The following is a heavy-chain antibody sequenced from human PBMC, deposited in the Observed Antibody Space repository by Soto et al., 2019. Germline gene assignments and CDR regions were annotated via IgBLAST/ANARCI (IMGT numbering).Heavy chain of an antibody. Sequence: HPGGSLRLSCAASGFTFSSYAMSWVRQAPGKGLEWVSAISGSGGSTYYADSVKGRFTISRDNSKNTLYLQMNSLRAEDTAVYYCAKDKGRFLEWLLVYWGQGTLVTVSS. CDR1: GFTFSSYA. CDR3: AKDKGRFLEWLLVY. J-gene: IGHJ4*02. D-gene: IGHD3-3*01. CDR2: ISGSGGST. V-gene: IGHV3-23*01.